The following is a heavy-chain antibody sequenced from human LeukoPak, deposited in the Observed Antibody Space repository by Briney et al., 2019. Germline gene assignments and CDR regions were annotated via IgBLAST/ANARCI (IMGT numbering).Heavy chain of an antibody. CDR3: ARDRGAAALDY. D-gene: IGHD2-2*01. CDR2: IWYDGSNK. J-gene: IGHJ4*02. V-gene: IGHV3-33*08. Sequence: GGSLRLSCAASGFTFSNYAMTWVRQAPGKGLEWVAVIWYDGSNKYYADSVKGRFTISRDNSKNTLYLQMNSLRAEDTAVYYCARDRGAAALDYWGQGTLVTVSS. CDR1: GFTFSNYA.